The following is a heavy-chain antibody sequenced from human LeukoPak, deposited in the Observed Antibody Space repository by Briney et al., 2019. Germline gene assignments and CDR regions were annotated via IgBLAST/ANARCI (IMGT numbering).Heavy chain of an antibody. Sequence: ASVKVSCKTSGYTFTSYYMHWVRQAPGQGLEWMGWISAYNGNTNYAQKLQGRVTMTTDTSTSTAYMELRSLRSDDTAVYYCARDPGSIAAAGRWFDPWGQGTLVTVSS. CDR3: ARDPGSIAAAGRWFDP. D-gene: IGHD6-13*01. CDR1: GYTFTSYY. J-gene: IGHJ5*02. V-gene: IGHV1-18*04. CDR2: ISAYNGNT.